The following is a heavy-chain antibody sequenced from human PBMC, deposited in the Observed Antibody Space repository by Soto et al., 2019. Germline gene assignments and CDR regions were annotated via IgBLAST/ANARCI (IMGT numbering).Heavy chain of an antibody. CDR2: ICYSTST. Sequence: SETLSLTCTVSGGSFSSGAYCWSWIRQLPGKGLEWIGYICYSTSTFYNPSLRSRLTISVDPSKNQFSLKLSSVTAADTAVYFCARRIRPPLRYLDFRGQGALLTLSS. D-gene: IGHD2-15*01. J-gene: IGHJ4*02. CDR3: ARRIRPPLRYLDF. V-gene: IGHV4-31*03. CDR1: GGSFSSGAYC.